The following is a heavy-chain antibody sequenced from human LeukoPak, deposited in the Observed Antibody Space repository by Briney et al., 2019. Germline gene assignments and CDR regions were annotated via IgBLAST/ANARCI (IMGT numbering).Heavy chain of an antibody. CDR2: INPNSGYT. V-gene: IGHV1-2*02. Sequence: PGASVKVSCKASGYTFTGYYMHWLRQAPGQGLEWMGWINPNSGYTDYAQKFQGRVTMTRDTSISTAYLDLIRLTSDDTAVYYCARDDASNWSSDFDYWGQGTLVSVSS. D-gene: IGHD6-13*01. J-gene: IGHJ4*02. CDR1: GYTFTGYY. CDR3: ARDDASNWSSDFDY.